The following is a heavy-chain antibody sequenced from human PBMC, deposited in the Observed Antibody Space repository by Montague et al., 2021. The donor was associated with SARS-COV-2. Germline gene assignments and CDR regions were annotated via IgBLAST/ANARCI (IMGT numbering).Heavy chain of an antibody. D-gene: IGHD5-12*01. V-gene: IGHV3-9*01. CDR2: ISWNSGSI. CDR1: GFTFGDYA. J-gene: IGHJ3*02. Sequence: SLRLSCAASGFTFGDYAMQWVRQAPGKGLEWVSGISWNSGSIGYADSVKGRFTISRDNAKNSLYLQMNSLRAEDTAFYYCANLFVANRRYSGYDHRESDAVDIWGQGTMVTVSS. CDR3: ANLFVANRRYSGYDHRESDAVDI.